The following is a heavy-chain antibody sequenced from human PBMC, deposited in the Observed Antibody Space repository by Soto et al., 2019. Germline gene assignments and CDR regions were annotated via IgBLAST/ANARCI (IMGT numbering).Heavy chain of an antibody. D-gene: IGHD2-8*01. CDR3: ARDQGRCTNGVCYRTWLHDY. CDR1: GYTFTSYA. J-gene: IGHJ4*02. Sequence: ASVKVSCKASGYTFTSYAMHWVRQAPGQRLEWMGWINAGNGNTKYSQKFQGRVTITRDTSASTAYMELSSLRSEDTAVYYCARDQGRCTNGVCYRTWLHDYWGQGTLVTVSS. CDR2: INAGNGNT. V-gene: IGHV1-3*01.